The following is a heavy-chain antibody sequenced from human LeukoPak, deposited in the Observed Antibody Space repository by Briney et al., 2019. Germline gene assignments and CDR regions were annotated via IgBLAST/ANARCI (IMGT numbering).Heavy chain of an antibody. CDR2: IYTSGST. CDR1: GGSISSYY. CDR3: ARALGAYYYGSIYAFDI. D-gene: IGHD3-10*01. V-gene: IGHV4-4*07. J-gene: IGHJ3*02. Sequence: TSETLSLTCTVSGGSISSYYWSWIRQPAGKGLEWIGRIYTSGSTYYNPSLKSRVTISVDTSKNQFSLKLSSVTAADTAVYYCARALGAYYYGSIYAFDIWGQGTMVTVSS.